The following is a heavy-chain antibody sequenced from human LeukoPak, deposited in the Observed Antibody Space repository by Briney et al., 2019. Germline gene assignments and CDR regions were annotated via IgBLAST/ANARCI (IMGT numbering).Heavy chain of an antibody. CDR1: GESINSFY. D-gene: IGHD3-22*01. CDR3: ARSYYDSSGYQYYFDY. CDR2: IYSSGST. Sequence: SETLSLTCTVSGESINSFYWSWIRQPAGKGLEWIGRIYSSGSTNYSPSLKSRVTMSVDTSKNQFSLKLSPVTAADTAVYYCARSYYDSSGYQYYFDYWGQGTLVTVSS. V-gene: IGHV4-4*07. J-gene: IGHJ4*02.